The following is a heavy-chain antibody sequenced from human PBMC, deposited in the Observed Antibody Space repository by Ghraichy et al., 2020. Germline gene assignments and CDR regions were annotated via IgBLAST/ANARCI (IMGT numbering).Heavy chain of an antibody. CDR2: IHYSGST. CDR1: GGSISSSAYY. V-gene: IGHV4-39*01. J-gene: IGHJ5*02. D-gene: IGHD3-9*01. CDR3: ARQQGYYAILSPFDP. Sequence: SETLSLTCTVSGGSISSSAYYWGWIRQPPGKGLEWIGSIHYSGSTYYNPSLESRVTTSVDTSKNQFSLKLTSVTAADTAVYYCARQQGYYAILSPFDPWGQGTLVTVSS.